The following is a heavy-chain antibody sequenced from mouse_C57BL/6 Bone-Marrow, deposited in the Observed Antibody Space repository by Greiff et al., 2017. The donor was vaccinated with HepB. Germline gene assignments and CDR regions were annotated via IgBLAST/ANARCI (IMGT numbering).Heavy chain of an antibody. CDR1: GYTFTDYY. D-gene: IGHD1-1*01. Sequence: EVQLQQSGPELVKPGASVKISCKASGYTFTDYYMNWVKQSHGKSLEWIGDINPNNGGTSYNQKFKGKATLTVDKSSSTAYMELRSLTSEDSAVYYCARGGRIYYYGSKWFAYWGQGTLVTVSA. J-gene: IGHJ3*01. CDR2: INPNNGGT. V-gene: IGHV1-26*01. CDR3: ARGGRIYYYGSKWFAY.